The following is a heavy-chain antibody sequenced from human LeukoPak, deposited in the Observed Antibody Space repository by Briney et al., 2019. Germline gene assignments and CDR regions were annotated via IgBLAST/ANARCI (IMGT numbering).Heavy chain of an antibody. V-gene: IGHV3-23*01. CDR2: ISGSGGST. Sequence: GGSLRLSCAASGFTFSSYAMSWVRQAPGKGLEWVSAISGSGGSTYYADSVKGRFTISRDNSKNTLYLQMNSLRAEDTAVYYCAKRGFGYYDSSGYYEWAPLHYYYYGMDVWGQGTTVTVSS. CDR3: AKRGFGYYDSSGYYEWAPLHYYYYGMDV. CDR1: GFTFSSYA. D-gene: IGHD3-22*01. J-gene: IGHJ6*02.